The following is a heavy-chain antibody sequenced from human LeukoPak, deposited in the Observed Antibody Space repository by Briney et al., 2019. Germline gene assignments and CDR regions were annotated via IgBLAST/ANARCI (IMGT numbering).Heavy chain of an antibody. D-gene: IGHD3-3*01. V-gene: IGHV3-66*01. Sequence: GGTLRLSCAASGFTVSRNYMSWVRQAPGKGLEWVSVIYSGGDTDYADSVKGRFTISRDNPKNMLYLQMNSLRVEDTAVYYCARWPTIFGGWGQGTLVIVSS. CDR1: GFTVSRNY. CDR2: IYSGGDT. CDR3: ARWPTIFGG. J-gene: IGHJ4*02.